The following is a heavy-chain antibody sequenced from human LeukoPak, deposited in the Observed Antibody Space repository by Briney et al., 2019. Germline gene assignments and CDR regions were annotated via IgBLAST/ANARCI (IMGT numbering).Heavy chain of an antibody. CDR3: ARDRVSITMVRGVIAAPIDY. Sequence: GASVKVSCKASGYTFTSYGISWVRQAPGQGLEWMGWISAYNGNTNYAQKFQGRVTITADKSTSTAYMELSSLRSEDTAVYYCARDRVSITMVRGVIAAPIDYWGQGTLVTVSS. CDR1: GYTFTSYG. CDR2: ISAYNGNT. D-gene: IGHD3-10*01. V-gene: IGHV1-18*01. J-gene: IGHJ4*02.